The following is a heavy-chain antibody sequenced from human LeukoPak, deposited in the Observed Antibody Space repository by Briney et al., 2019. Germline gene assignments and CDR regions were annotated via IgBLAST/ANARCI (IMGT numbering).Heavy chain of an antibody. Sequence: SETLSLTCAVYGGSFSGYYWSWIRQPPGKGLEWIGEINHSGRTKYNPSLKSRVTISVDTSKNQVSLKLSSVTAADTAVYYCASATYYYGSGSYYPSFYYYYYMDAWGKGTTVTVSS. D-gene: IGHD3-10*01. CDR3: ASATYYYGSGSYYPSFYYYYYMDA. J-gene: IGHJ6*03. CDR2: INHSGRT. CDR1: GGSFSGYY. V-gene: IGHV4-34*01.